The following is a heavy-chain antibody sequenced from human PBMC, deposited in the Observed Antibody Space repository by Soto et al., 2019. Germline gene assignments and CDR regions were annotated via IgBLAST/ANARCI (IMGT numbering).Heavy chain of an antibody. V-gene: IGHV3-30*18. CDR1: GFTFSSYG. CDR3: AKETYSGPLDY. Sequence: QVQLVESGGGVVQPGRSLRLSCAASGFTFSSYGMHWVLQAPGKGLECVAVISYDGSNKYYADSVKGRFTISRDNSNNTLYLQINSLRAEDTAVYYCAKETYSGPLDYWGQGTLVTVSS. J-gene: IGHJ4*02. D-gene: IGHD2-15*01. CDR2: ISYDGSNK.